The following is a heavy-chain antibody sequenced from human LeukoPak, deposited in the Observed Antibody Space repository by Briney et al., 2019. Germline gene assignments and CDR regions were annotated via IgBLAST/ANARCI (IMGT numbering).Heavy chain of an antibody. D-gene: IGHD2-8*01. Sequence: GPTLSSPPPTLTLTCTFYGCARRTLGAGVGWICQPPGKALERLALIYCNDNKRNSPSLTSRLTLTKDASNNRVVLAMTNMDPVNTATYYCARTLMTPADWGEGTLVTVSS. CDR1: GCARRTLGAG. CDR2: IYCNDNK. J-gene: IGHJ4*02. V-gene: IGHV2-5*01. CDR3: ARTLMTPAD.